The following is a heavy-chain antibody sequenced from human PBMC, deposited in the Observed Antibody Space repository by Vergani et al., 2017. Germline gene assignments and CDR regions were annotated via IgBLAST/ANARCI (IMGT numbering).Heavy chain of an antibody. CDR3: STYSSSWYYFDY. Sequence: EVQLVESGGGLVQPGGSLRLSCAASGFTFSSYAMSWVRQAPGKGLEWVSYISSSGSTIYYADSVKGRFTISRDNAKNSLYLQMNSLRAEATAVYYCSTYSSSWYYFDYWGQGTLVTVSS. V-gene: IGHV3-48*04. CDR2: ISSSGSTI. D-gene: IGHD6-13*01. J-gene: IGHJ4*02. CDR1: GFTFSSYA.